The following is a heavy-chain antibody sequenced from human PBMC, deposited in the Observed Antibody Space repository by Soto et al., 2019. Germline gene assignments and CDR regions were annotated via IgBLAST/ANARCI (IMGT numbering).Heavy chain of an antibody. CDR2: INAGEGYT. Sequence: QVHLVQSGAEVKHPGASVRVSCKASGITYSTYAIHWVRQAPGQGLEWMGWINAGEGYTRYSQDFQGRVTLTTVTSASTPYMDLSNLTFEDTAVYYCARAISGYVTWGQGTQVSVSS. J-gene: IGHJ5*02. CDR3: ARAISGYVT. CDR1: GITYSTYA. V-gene: IGHV1-3*01. D-gene: IGHD5-12*01.